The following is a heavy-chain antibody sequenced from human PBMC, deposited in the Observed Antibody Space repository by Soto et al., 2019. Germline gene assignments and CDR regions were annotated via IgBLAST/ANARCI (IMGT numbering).Heavy chain of an antibody. D-gene: IGHD3-16*01. V-gene: IGHV1-8*01. CDR3: ARMETFGSLNWFDP. J-gene: IGHJ5*02. CDR2: MNPGSGDT. Sequence: ASVKVSCKASGYSFTNNDVSWVRQATGQGLEWMGWMNPGSGDTGHAQKFQGRVTMTRDISIATAYMELSSLRSDDTAIYYCARMETFGSLNWFDPWGQGTLVTVSS. CDR1: GYSFTNND.